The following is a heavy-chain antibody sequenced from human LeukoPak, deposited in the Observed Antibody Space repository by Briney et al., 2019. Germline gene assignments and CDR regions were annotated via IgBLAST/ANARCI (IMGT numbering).Heavy chain of an antibody. Sequence: ESLKISCKGSGYKFTTYWIAWVRQMPGKGLEWMGTVLPRDSDTRYSSPFQGQVSMSADNSINTAYLQWSSLKASDTAIYYCARSVGNDAFDIWGQGTMVTVSS. V-gene: IGHV5-51*01. CDR3: ARSVGNDAFDI. J-gene: IGHJ3*02. CDR1: GYKFTTYW. D-gene: IGHD1-26*01. CDR2: VLPRDSDT.